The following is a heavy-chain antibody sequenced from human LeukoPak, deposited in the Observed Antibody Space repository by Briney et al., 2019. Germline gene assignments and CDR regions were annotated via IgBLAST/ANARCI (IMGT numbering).Heavy chain of an antibody. CDR3: ARDIGGNWFDP. Sequence: SETLSLTCTVSGGSISSYYWSWIRQPPGKGLEWIGYIYDSGSTNYNPSLKSRVTISVDTSKNQFSLKLSSVTAADTAVYYCARDIGGNWFDPWGQGTLVTASS. CDR1: GGSISSYY. D-gene: IGHD3-16*02. CDR2: IYDSGST. J-gene: IGHJ5*02. V-gene: IGHV4-59*01.